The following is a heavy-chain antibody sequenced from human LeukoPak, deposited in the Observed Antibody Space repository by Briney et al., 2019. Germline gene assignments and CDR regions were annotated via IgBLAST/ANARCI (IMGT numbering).Heavy chain of an antibody. CDR3: ARGGAGTFDY. CDR2: MNPNSGNT. V-gene: IGHV1-8*02. J-gene: IGHJ4*02. D-gene: IGHD6-13*01. Sequence: ASVKVSCKASGYTFTGYYMHWVRQAPGQGLEWMGWMNPNSGNTGYAQKFQGRVTMTRNTSISTAYMELSSLRSEDTGVYYCARGGAGTFDYWGQGTLVTVSS. CDR1: GYTFTGYY.